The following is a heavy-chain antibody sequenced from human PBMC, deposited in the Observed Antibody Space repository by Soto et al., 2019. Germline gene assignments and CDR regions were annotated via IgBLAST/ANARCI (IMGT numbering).Heavy chain of an antibody. D-gene: IGHD6-19*01. CDR3: ARDTMDETAVAGSVFDY. CDR1: GGSISSGGYY. Sequence: SETLSLTCTVSGGSISSGGYYWSWIHQHPGKGLEWIGYIYYSGSTYYNPSLKSRVTISVDTSKNQFSLKLSSVTAADTAVYYCARDTMDETAVAGSVFDYWGQGTLVTVSS. J-gene: IGHJ4*02. CDR2: IYYSGST. V-gene: IGHV4-31*03.